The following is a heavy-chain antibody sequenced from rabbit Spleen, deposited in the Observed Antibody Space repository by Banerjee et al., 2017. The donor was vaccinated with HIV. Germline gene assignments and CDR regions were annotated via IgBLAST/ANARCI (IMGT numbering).Heavy chain of an antibody. CDR1: GFDFTSDY. V-gene: IGHV1S7*01. CDR3: AREDVGGSFTL. CDR2: IYTAGGST. D-gene: IGHD1-1*01. J-gene: IGHJ4*01. Sequence: QLVESGGGLVQPGGSLTLSCKASGFDFTSDYMTWVRQAPGKGLEWIGLIYTAGGSTDYASWVNGRFTISSDNAQNTVDLQMHSLTAADTATYFCAREDVGGSFTLWGPGTLVTVS.